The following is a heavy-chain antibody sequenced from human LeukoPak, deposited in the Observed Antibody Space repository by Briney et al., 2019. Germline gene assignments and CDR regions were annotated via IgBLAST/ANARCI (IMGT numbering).Heavy chain of an antibody. CDR1: GGSFSGYY. D-gene: IGHD3-10*02. CDR2: INHSGST. V-gene: IGHV4-34*01. CDR3: ARGYYGRGDY. Sequence: SETLSLTCAVYGGSFSGYYCSWIRQSPGKGLEWIGEINHSGSTNYNPSLKSRVSISIDTSKNQFSLRLRSVTAADTAVYYCARGYYGRGDYWGQGTLVTVSS. J-gene: IGHJ4*02.